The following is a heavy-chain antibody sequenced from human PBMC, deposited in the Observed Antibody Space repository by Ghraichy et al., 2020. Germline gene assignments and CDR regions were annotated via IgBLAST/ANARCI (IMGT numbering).Heavy chain of an antibody. Sequence: GGSLRLSCAASGFTFSNYWMSWVRQAPGKGLEWVANIEHDGSEKQYADSVKGRFTISKDNAKKSLYLQMNSLRAEDTAVYYCARDPADYYDKRWGAFDIWGQGTKVTVSP. CDR3: ARDPADYYDKRWGAFDI. CDR1: GFTFSNYW. D-gene: IGHD3-22*01. CDR2: IEHDGSEK. J-gene: IGHJ3*02. V-gene: IGHV3-7*03.